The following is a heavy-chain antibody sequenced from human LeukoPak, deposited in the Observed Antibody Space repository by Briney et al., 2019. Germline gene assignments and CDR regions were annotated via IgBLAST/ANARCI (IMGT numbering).Heavy chain of an antibody. J-gene: IGHJ3*02. Sequence: GGSLRLSCAASGFTFSSYAMHWVRQAPGKGLEYVSAISSNGGSTYYANSVKGRFTISRDNSKNTLYLQMGSLRAEDTAVYYCAKDPPVVGATPRDDAFDIWGQGTMVTVSS. CDR3: AKDPPVVGATPRDDAFDI. CDR2: ISSNGGST. CDR1: GFTFSSYA. V-gene: IGHV3-64*01. D-gene: IGHD2-15*01.